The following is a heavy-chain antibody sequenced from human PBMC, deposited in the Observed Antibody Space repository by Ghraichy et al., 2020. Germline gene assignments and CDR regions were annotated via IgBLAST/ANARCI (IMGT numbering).Heavy chain of an antibody. CDR2: IYYSGTP. V-gene: IGHV4-59*01. Sequence: SETLSLTCSVSGGSTSPYYWSWVRQPPGTRLEWIADIYYSGTPYYNTSLRSRVTISIDTSKSQFSLKLRSVTAADTAIYYCARARPYGVYRVHGVWLDYWGHGTLVTVSS. D-gene: IGHD4-17*01. CDR1: GGSTSPYY. J-gene: IGHJ4*01. CDR3: ARARPYGVYRVHGVWLDY.